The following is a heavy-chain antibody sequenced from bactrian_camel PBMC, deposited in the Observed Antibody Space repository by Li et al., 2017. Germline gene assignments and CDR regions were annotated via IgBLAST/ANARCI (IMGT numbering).Heavy chain of an antibody. CDR1: ARIFNNYG. Sequence: HVQLVESGGGSVLPGGSLKLSCVASARIFNNYGMGWYRQAPGKEREFVATISAYGTITYKESVKGRFTISRDNAKYTLYLIMNNLKTDDTATYYCVAEPGLAGLVPTESPLFVWGQGTQVTVS. CDR2: ISAYGTI. CDR3: VAEPGLAGLVPTESPLFV. J-gene: IGHJ4*01. D-gene: IGHD2*01. V-gene: IGHV3S53*01.